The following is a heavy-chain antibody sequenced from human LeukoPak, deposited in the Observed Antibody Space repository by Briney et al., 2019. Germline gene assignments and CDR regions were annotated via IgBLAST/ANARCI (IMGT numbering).Heavy chain of an antibody. CDR3: ARVPPDYDILTGYYFDYFDY. Sequence: GASVKVSCKASGGTFSSYAISWVRQAPGQGLEWMGGIIPIFGTANYAQKLQGRVTMTTDTSTSTAYMELRSLRSDDTAVYYCARVPPDYDILTGYYFDYFDYWGQGTLVTVSS. V-gene: IGHV1-69*05. D-gene: IGHD3-9*01. J-gene: IGHJ4*02. CDR2: IIPIFGTA. CDR1: GGTFSSYA.